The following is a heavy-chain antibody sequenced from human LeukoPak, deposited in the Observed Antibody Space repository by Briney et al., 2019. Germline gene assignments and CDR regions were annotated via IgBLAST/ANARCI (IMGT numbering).Heavy chain of an antibody. D-gene: IGHD3-22*01. CDR3: ARRAYYYDRSGYYYSEWFDP. CDR2: INPNSGGT. J-gene: IGHJ5*02. V-gene: IGHV1-2*06. CDR1: GYTFTGYY. Sequence: ASVMVSCKASGYTFTGYYMHWVRQAPGQGLEWMGRINPNSGGTNYAQKFQGRVTMTRDTSISTAYMELSRLRSDDTAVYYCARRAYYYDRSGYYYSEWFDPWGQGTLVTVSS.